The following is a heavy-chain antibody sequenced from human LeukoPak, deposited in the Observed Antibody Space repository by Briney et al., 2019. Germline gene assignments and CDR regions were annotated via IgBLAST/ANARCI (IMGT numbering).Heavy chain of an antibody. D-gene: IGHD3-10*01. CDR1: GFTFSSYS. CDR3: ARDRSGSDYGMDV. J-gene: IGHJ6*04. CDR2: ISSSSSYI. V-gene: IGHV3-21*01. Sequence: GGSLRLSCAASGFTFSSYSTNWVRQAPGKGLEWVSSISSSSSYIYYADSVKGRFTISRDNAKNSLYLQMNSLRAEDTAVYYCARDRSGSDYGMDVWGKGTTVTVSS.